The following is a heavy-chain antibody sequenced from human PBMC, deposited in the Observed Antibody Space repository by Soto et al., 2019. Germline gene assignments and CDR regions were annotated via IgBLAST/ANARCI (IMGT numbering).Heavy chain of an antibody. D-gene: IGHD1-26*01. J-gene: IGHJ6*03. V-gene: IGHV3-23*01. CDR2: ISGSGGST. Sequence: GGSLRLSCAASGFTFSSYAMSWVRQAPGKGLEWVSAISGSGGSTYYADSVKGRFTISRDNSKNRLYLQMNSLRAEDTAVYYCAKDPASYGLVTGYYYYYMDVWGKGTTVTVSS. CDR1: GFTFSSYA. CDR3: AKDPASYGLVTGYYYYYMDV.